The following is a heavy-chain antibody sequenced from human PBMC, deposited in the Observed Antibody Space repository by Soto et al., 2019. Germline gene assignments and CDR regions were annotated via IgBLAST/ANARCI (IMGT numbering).Heavy chain of an antibody. CDR2: VSGSGSST. V-gene: IGHV3-23*01. D-gene: IGHD2-15*01. J-gene: IGHJ3*02. CDR3: ARRSPSWAVDI. Sequence: EVQLLESGGGLVQPGGSLRLSCAVSGFTFSNYAMSWVRQAPGKGLEWVSAVSGSGSSTYYADSVKGRFTISRDNSKNTLYLQMNSLRAEDTAVYYCARRSPSWAVDIWGQGTMVTVSS. CDR1: GFTFSNYA.